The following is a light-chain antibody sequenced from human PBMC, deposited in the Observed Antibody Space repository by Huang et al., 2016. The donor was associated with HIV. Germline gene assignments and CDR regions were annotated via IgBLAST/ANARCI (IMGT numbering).Light chain of an antibody. J-gene: IGKJ2*01. CDR1: QMMSSSY. CDR2: GAS. CDR3: QQLRA. Sequence: EVVLTQSPGTLSLAPGQRAALACRASQMMSSSYVAWYQQKPGQAPRLLISGASSRAAGIPDRFSGSGSGTDFTLTISRLEPEDFAVYYCQQLRAFGQGTKLEIK. V-gene: IGKV3-20*01.